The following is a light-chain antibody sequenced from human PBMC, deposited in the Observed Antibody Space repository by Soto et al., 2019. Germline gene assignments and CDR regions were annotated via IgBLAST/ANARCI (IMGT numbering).Light chain of an antibody. V-gene: IGKV3-20*01. CDR2: GAS. CDR3: QQYGSSPGT. CDR1: QSVSSSY. Sequence: EIGLTRCSGTLSLSPGERATLSCRASQSVSSSYLAWYQQKPGQAPRLLIYGASSRATGIPDRFSGSGSGTDFTLTISRLEPEDFAVYYCQQYGSSPGTFGQGTKVDI. J-gene: IGKJ1*01.